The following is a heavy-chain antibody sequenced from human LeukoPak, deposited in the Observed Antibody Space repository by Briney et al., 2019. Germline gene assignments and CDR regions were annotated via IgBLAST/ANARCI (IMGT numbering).Heavy chain of an antibody. CDR3: ARENYYGSGSYFDY. J-gene: IGHJ4*02. CDR1: GGTFSSYA. D-gene: IGHD3-10*01. CDR2: IIPILGIA. V-gene: IGHV1-69*04. Sequence: SVKVSCKASGGTFSSYAISWVRQAPGQGLEWMGRIIPILGIANYAQKFQGRATITADKSTSTAYMELSSLRSEDTAVYYCARENYYGSGSYFDYWGQGTLVTVSS.